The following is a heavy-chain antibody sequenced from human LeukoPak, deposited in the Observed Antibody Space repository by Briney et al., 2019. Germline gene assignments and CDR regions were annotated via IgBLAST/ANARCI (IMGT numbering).Heavy chain of an antibody. J-gene: IGHJ4*02. CDR3: ARDRLDGCSSTSCYSD. D-gene: IGHD2-2*01. CDR2: ISSSGSTI. Sequence: GGSLRLSCAASGITFSSYEMNWFRQAPGKGLEWVSYISSSGSTIYYADSVKGRFTISRDNAKNSLYLQMNSLRAEDTAVFYCARDRLDGCSSTSCYSDWGQGTLVTVSS. V-gene: IGHV3-48*03. CDR1: GITFSSYE.